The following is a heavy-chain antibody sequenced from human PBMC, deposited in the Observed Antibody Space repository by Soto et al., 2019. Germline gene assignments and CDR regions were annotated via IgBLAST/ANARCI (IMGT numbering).Heavy chain of an antibody. CDR3: ARDASSRHGILQH. CDR1: GFTFSSYA. Sequence: GGSLRLSCGASGFTFSSYAMHWVRQAPGKGLEWVAVISYDGSNKYYADSVKGRFTISRDNSKNTLYLQMNSLRAEDTAVYYCARDASSRHGILQHGGQGTMVTASS. J-gene: IGHJ1*01. D-gene: IGHD1-20*01. CDR2: ISYDGSNK. V-gene: IGHV3-30-3*01.